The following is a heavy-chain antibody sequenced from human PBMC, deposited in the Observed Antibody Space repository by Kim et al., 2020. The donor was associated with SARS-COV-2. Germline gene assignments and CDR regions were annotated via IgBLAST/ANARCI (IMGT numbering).Heavy chain of an antibody. D-gene: IGHD6-6*01. CDR1: GFTFDNYA. Sequence: GGSLRLSCIASGFTFDNYAMNWVRQAPGKGLEWVSAVSGNGVYTYYADSVRGRFTISRDNSKNTLYLQMNSLRAGDTALYICAKGKDVRVEYSGSSGPLGPNSYYAMDVLGRGTTVTVSS. CDR2: VSGNGVYT. CDR3: AKGKDVRVEYSGSSGPLGPNSYYAMDV. J-gene: IGHJ6*02. V-gene: IGHV3-23*01.